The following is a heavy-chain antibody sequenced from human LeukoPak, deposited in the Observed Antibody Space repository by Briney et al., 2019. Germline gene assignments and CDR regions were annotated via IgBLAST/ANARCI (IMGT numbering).Heavy chain of an antibody. D-gene: IGHD6-13*01. CDR3: ASGPSWYSSSWNHFDY. CDR2: IKEDGSEK. J-gene: IGHJ4*02. V-gene: IGHV3-7*01. Sequence: TGGSLRLSCVVSGFTFSSHWMSWVRQAPGKELEWVANIKEDGSEKYYVDSVKGRFTISRDNAKKSLYLQMDSLRAEDTAVYYCASGPSWYSSSWNHFDYWGQGTLVTVSS. CDR1: GFTFSSHW.